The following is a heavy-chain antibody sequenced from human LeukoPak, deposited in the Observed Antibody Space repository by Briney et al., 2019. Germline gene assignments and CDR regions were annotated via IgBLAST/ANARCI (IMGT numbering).Heavy chain of an antibody. CDR1: GYTFTGYY. CDR2: IIPIFGTA. V-gene: IGHV1-69*13. J-gene: IGHJ4*02. CDR3: ARRAIVATMGFDY. Sequence: SVKVSCKASGYTFTGYYMHWVRQAPGQGLEWMGGIIPIFGTANYAQKFQGRVTITADESTSTAYMELSSLRSEDTAVYYCARRAIVATMGFDYWGQGTLVTVSS. D-gene: IGHD5-12*01.